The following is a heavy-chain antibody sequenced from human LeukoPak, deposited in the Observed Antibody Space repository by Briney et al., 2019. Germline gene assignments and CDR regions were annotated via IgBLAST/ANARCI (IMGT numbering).Heavy chain of an antibody. D-gene: IGHD6-19*01. J-gene: IGHJ4*02. CDR3: AREVYSSGWSSFDY. CDR2: INSDGSSI. V-gene: IGHV3-74*01. Sequence: PGGSLRLSCAASRFTFSSYWMHWVRQAPGKGLVWVSRINSDGSSIIHADSVKGRFTISRDNAKNTLFLQMNSLRAEDTAVYYCAREVYSSGWSSFDYWGQGTLVTVSS. CDR1: RFTFSSYW.